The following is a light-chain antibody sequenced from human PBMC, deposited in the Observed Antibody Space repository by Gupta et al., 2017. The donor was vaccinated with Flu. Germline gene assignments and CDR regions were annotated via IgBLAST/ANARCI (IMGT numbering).Light chain of an antibody. Sequence: QSVLAQPPSASGTPGQRVTITCSGSSSNIGSNAVNWYQQVPGTSPKLLIYGSNQRPSGVPDRFPGSKPGTSASLAIRGLQSEDEADYYCAAWDDSLNGHYVFGTGTKVTVL. J-gene: IGLJ1*01. V-gene: IGLV1-44*01. CDR3: AAWDDSLNGHYV. CDR2: GSN. CDR1: SSNIGSNA.